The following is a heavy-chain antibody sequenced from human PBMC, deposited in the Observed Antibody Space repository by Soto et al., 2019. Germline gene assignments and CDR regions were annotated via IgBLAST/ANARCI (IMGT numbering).Heavy chain of an antibody. CDR1: GYSFTSYW. CDR2: IDPSDSYT. Sequence: PCESLKISCKGSGYSFTSYWIIWFRQIPGGGLEWMGRIDPSDSYTNYSPSFQGHVTISADKSISTAYLQWSSLKASDTAMYYCARQGGVVVAARNWFDPWGQGTLVTVSS. J-gene: IGHJ5*02. V-gene: IGHV5-10-1*01. D-gene: IGHD2-15*01. CDR3: ARQGGVVVAARNWFDP.